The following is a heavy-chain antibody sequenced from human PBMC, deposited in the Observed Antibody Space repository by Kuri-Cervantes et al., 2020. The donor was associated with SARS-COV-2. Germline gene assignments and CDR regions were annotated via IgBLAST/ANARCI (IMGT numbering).Heavy chain of an antibody. V-gene: IGHV3-7*01. Sequence: GGSLRLSCAVSGFTFTSHAMHWVRQAPGKGLEWVANIKQEGSEKYYVDSVKGRFTISRDNAGNSLFLQMDSLRSEDTAVYYCASEREIFGVVISPFDYWGQGTLVTVSS. CDR2: IKQEGSEK. D-gene: IGHD3-3*01. CDR3: ASEREIFGVVISPFDY. CDR1: GFTFTSHA. J-gene: IGHJ4*02.